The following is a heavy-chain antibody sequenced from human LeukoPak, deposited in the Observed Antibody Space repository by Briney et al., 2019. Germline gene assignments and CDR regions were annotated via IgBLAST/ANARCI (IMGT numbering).Heavy chain of an antibody. CDR1: GFTFSSYG. J-gene: IGHJ4*02. V-gene: IGHV3-30*02. CDR2: IRYDGSNK. CDR3: AKESNYDFWMGVDY. Sequence: GGSLRLSCAASGFTFSSYGMHWVRQAPGKGLEWVAFIRYDGSNKYYADSVKGRFTISRDNSKNTLYLQMNSLRAEDTAVYYCAKESNYDFWMGVDYWGQRTLVTVSS. D-gene: IGHD3-3*01.